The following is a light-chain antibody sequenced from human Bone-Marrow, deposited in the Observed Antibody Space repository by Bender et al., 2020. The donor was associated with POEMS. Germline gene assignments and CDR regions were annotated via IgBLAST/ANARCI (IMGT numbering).Light chain of an antibody. CDR2: TNN. CDR3: VAWDASLNGWV. CDR1: GSNTGGYP. V-gene: IGLV1-44*01. Sequence: QSVLTQPPSASGTPGQRVTISCSGSGSNTGGYPVNWYQQLPGTAPRLLIYTNNERPSGVPDRFSGSKSGTSASLAITGLQSDDEAIYFCVAWDASLNGWVFGGGTKLTVL. J-gene: IGLJ3*02.